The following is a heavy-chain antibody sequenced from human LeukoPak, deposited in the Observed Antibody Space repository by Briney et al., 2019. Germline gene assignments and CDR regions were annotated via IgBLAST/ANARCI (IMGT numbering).Heavy chain of an antibody. CDR2: INPNSGGT. V-gene: IGHV1-2*02. CDR3: ARLGYCSGGSCYYLDY. D-gene: IGHD2-15*01. CDR1: GYTFTGYY. J-gene: IGHJ4*02. Sequence: ASVKVSCKASGYTFTGYYMHWVRQAPGQGLEWMGWINPNSGGTNYAQKFQGRVTMTRDTSISTAYMELSRLRSDDTAVYYCARLGYCSGGSCYYLDYWGQGTLVTVSS.